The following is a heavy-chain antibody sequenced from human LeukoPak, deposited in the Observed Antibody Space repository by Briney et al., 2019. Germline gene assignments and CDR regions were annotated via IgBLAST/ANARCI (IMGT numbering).Heavy chain of an antibody. J-gene: IGHJ4*02. CDR1: GFTFSSYA. Sequence: GGSLRLSCAASGFTFSSYAMHWVRQAPGKGLEWVAVISYDGSNKYYADSVKGRFTISRDNSKNTLYLQMNSLRAEDTAVCYCARALPSGSYVGAVDYWGQGTLVTVSS. D-gene: IGHD1-26*01. CDR3: ARALPSGSYVGAVDY. V-gene: IGHV3-30-3*01. CDR2: ISYDGSNK.